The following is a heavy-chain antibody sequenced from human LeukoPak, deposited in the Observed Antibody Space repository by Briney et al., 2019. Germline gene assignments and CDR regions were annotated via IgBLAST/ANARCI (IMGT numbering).Heavy chain of an antibody. V-gene: IGHV4-34*01. J-gene: IGHJ5*02. CDR3: ARRQPYYYDSSGYYYRGWFDP. CDR1: GGSFSGYY. D-gene: IGHD3-22*01. CDR2: INHSGNT. Sequence: PSETLSLTCAVYGGSFSGYYRSWIRQPPGKGLEWIGEINHSGNTNYNPSLKSRVTISVDTSKNQFSLKLSSVTAADTAVYYCARRQPYYYDSSGYYYRGWFDPWGQGTLVTVSS.